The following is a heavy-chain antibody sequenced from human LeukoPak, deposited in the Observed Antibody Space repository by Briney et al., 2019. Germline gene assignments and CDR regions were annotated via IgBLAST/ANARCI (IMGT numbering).Heavy chain of an antibody. J-gene: IGHJ4*02. CDR2: IYYTGST. CDR3: VKSGGYGLIDY. Sequence: SETLSLTCAVCGASISGSGYYLGWIRQPPGKGLEWIGNIYYTGSTYYNASLQGRVTISIDMSKNQFSLRLSSVTAADTAMYYCVKSGGYGLIDYWGQGTLVTVSS. V-gene: IGHV4-39*01. CDR1: GASISGSGYY. D-gene: IGHD6-19*01.